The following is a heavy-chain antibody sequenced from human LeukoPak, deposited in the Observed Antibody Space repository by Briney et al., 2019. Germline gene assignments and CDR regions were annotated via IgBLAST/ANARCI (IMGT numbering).Heavy chain of an antibody. J-gene: IGHJ3*02. CDR1: GFTFDDYG. CDR3: PKEQYRLNYCDRRDRAFDI. V-gene: IGHV3-20*04. CDR2: INWNGGST. Sequence: GGSLRLSCAASGFTFDDYGMSWVRQAPGKGLEWVSGINWNGGSTYYADSVKGRFTISRDNSKNTLYLQMNSLSAEDTAVYYCPKEQYRLNYCDRRDRAFDIWGQGTMVTVSS. D-gene: IGHD3-22*01.